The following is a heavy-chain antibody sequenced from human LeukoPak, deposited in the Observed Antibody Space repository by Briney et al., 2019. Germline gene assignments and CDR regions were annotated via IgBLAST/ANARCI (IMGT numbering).Heavy chain of an antibody. Sequence: ASVKVSCKASGYTFTGYYMHWVRQAPGQGLEWMGWINPNSGGTNYAQKFQGRVTMTRDTSISTAYMELRSLRSDDTAVYYCARELAAAGTNDYWGQGTLVTVSS. D-gene: IGHD6-13*01. CDR1: GYTFTGYY. CDR3: ARELAAAGTNDY. CDR2: INPNSGGT. V-gene: IGHV1-2*02. J-gene: IGHJ4*02.